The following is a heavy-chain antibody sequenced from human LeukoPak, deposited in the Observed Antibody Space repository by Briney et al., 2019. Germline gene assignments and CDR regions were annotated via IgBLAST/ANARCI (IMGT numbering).Heavy chain of an antibody. CDR2: LLTSGNT. CDR1: GDSTSGSDYY. CDR3: ARNPNLVVVVLPTPSFFDS. V-gene: IGHV4-39*01. J-gene: IGHJ4*02. D-gene: IGHD2-15*01. Sequence: TETLSLTCIVSGDSTSGSDYYWGWIRQTPGKGLEWIASLLTSGNTFYNTPFPSRVTKSVDTSKNQFSLQLTTVTAADAAMYYCARNPNLVVVVLPTPSFFDSWGQGTLVSVYS.